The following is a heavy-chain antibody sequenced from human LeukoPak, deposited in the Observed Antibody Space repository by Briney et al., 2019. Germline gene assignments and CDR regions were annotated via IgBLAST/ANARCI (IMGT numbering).Heavy chain of an antibody. J-gene: IGHJ4*02. CDR2: IYYSGST. CDR3: ARVYYDILTGYYLLDY. D-gene: IGHD3-9*01. Sequence: SETLSLTCTVSGGSISSYYWSWVRQPPGKGPEWIGYIYYSGSTNYNPSLKSRVTISVDTSKNQFSLKLSSVTAADTAVYYCARVYYDILTGYYLLDYWGQGTLVTVSS. CDR1: GGSISSYY. V-gene: IGHV4-59*01.